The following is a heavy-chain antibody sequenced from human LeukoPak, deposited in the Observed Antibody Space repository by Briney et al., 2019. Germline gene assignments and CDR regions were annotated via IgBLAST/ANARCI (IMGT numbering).Heavy chain of an antibody. J-gene: IGHJ6*03. Sequence: GASVKVSCKASGYTFTGYYMHWVRQAPGQGLEWMGWINPNSGGTNYAQKFQARVTMTRDTSISTAYMELSRLRSDDTAVYYCARATVATFYYMDVWGKGTTVTVSS. V-gene: IGHV1-2*02. CDR2: INPNSGGT. CDR1: GYTFTGYY. D-gene: IGHD1/OR15-1a*01. CDR3: ARATVATFYYMDV.